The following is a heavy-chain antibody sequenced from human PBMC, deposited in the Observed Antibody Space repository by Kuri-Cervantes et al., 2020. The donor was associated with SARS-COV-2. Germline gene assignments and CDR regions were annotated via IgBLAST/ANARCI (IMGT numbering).Heavy chain of an antibody. D-gene: IGHD2-15*01. J-gene: IGHJ4*02. CDR3: ARDEYSGDIVAPDY. V-gene: IGHV3-7*05. CDR1: GFTFSSYW. Sequence: GESLKISCAASGFTFSSYWMSWVRQAPGKGLEWVANIKQDGSEKYYVDSVKGRFTISRDNAKSSLYLQMNSLRAEDTAVYYCARDEYSGDIVAPDYWGQGTLVTVSS. CDR2: IKQDGSEK.